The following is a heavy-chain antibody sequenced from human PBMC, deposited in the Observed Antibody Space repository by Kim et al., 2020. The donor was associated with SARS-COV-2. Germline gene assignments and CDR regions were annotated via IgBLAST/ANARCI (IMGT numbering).Heavy chain of an antibody. CDR2: IYYTGRT. J-gene: IGHJ1*01. V-gene: IGHV4-59*13. D-gene: IGHD6-13*01. CDR3: ARGMIAAAE. CDR1: GASISSYY. Sequence: SETLSLTCTVSGASISSYYWSWIRQPPGEALEWIGFIYYTGRTNYKSSLKSRVTISVDTSKNQFSLRLSSVTTADTAVYYCARGMIAAAEWGQGTLVTVSS.